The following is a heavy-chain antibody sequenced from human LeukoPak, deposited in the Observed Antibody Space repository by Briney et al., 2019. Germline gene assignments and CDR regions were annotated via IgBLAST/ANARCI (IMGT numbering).Heavy chain of an antibody. J-gene: IGHJ4*02. CDR2: INSIGTTI. CDR1: GFSFSSYE. V-gene: IGHV3-48*03. Sequence: GGSLRLSXAASGFSFSSYEMNWVRQAPGKGPEWISYINSIGTTIYYADSVKGRFTVPRDNAKSSLYLQTSSLRVEDTAVYYCARNRGSEVDYWGQGTLVTVSS. CDR3: ARNRGSEVDY. D-gene: IGHD2-15*01.